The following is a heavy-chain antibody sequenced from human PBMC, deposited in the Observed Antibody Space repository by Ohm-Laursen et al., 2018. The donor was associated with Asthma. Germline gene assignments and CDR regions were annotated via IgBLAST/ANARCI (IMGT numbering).Heavy chain of an antibody. CDR3: ARERSGSSWYLPFDY. CDR2: INSDVSDT. CDR1: GFTFSGYW. J-gene: IGHJ4*02. Sequence: SLRLSCTASGFTFSGYWMHWVRQAPGKGLVWVSRINSDVSDTTYADSVKGRFTISRDNAKNTLYLQMNSLRAEDTAVYYCARERSGSSWYLPFDYWGQGTLVTVSS. D-gene: IGHD6-13*01. V-gene: IGHV3-74*01.